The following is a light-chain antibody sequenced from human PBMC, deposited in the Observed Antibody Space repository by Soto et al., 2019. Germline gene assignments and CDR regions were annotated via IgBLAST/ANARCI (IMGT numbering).Light chain of an antibody. CDR3: QRHSDWSPLT. Sequence: EIVLTQSPATLSLSPGESTTLSCRASQSVRSYIAWYQQKPGQAPRLLIYDASNRATDIPARFSGSGSGTDFTLTISSLEPEDFAVYYCQRHSDWSPLTFGGGTRVEIK. CDR1: QSVRSY. J-gene: IGKJ4*01. V-gene: IGKV3-11*01. CDR2: DAS.